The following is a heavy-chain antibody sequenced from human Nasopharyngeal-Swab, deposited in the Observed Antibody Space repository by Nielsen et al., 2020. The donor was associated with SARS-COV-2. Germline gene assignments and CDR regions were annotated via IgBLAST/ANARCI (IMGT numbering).Heavy chain of an antibody. D-gene: IGHD3-3*01. V-gene: IGHV4-4*02. CDR1: GGSITSSNW. CDR2: IYHSGST. J-gene: IGHJ6*02. Sequence: GSLRLSCAVSGGSITSSNWWSWVRQPPGKGLEWIGEIYHSGSTNYNPSLKSRVTISVDKSKNQFSLKLSSVTAADTAMYYCARGSLAAITIFGVITTYGMDVWGQGTTVTVSS. CDR3: ARGSLAAITIFGVITTYGMDV.